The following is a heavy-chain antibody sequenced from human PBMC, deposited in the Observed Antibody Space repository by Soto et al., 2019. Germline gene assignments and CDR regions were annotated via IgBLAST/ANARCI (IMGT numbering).Heavy chain of an antibody. J-gene: IGHJ5*01. CDR2: VYYSGGA. D-gene: IGHD2-21*01. V-gene: IGHV4-39*01. CDR1: GVSIHNSHSF. Sequence: SETLSLTCAVSGVSIHNSHSFWGWIRQPPGKGLEIIADVYYSGGAHYNPSFKSRVTISVDTATNQVSLRMSSVTAADTAVYFCGRVVEGATRHTDFDSWGQGTLVTVSS. CDR3: GRVVEGATRHTDFDS.